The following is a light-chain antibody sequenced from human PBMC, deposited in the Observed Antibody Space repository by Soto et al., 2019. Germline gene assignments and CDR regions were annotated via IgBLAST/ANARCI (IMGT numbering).Light chain of an antibody. J-gene: IGKJ1*01. CDR3: QQHGSSPWT. CDR2: TAS. V-gene: IGKV3-20*01. CDR1: QSVNNNY. Sequence: EIVLTQSPGTLSLSPGERATLSCRASQSVNNNYLAWFQQKPGQAPRLLIHTASIRATAIPDRFSGSASGTDFTLTISRLEPEDCAVYYCQQHGSSPWTFGQGTKVEIK.